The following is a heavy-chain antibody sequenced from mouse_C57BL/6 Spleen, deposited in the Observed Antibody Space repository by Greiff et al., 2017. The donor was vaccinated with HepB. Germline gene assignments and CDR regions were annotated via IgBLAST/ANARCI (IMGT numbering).Heavy chain of an antibody. Sequence: EVNLVESGGGLVKPGGSLKLSCAASGFTFSSYTMSWVRQTPEKRLEWVATISGGGGNTYYPDSVKGRFTISRDNAKNTLYLQMSSLRSEDTALYYCARHGGTTVVYWYFDVWGTGTTVTVSS. CDR3: ARHGGTTVVYWYFDV. CDR2: ISGGGGNT. CDR1: GFTFSSYT. V-gene: IGHV5-9*01. J-gene: IGHJ1*03. D-gene: IGHD1-1*01.